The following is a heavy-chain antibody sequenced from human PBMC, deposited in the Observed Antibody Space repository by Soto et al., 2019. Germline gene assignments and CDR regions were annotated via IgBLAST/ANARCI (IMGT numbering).Heavy chain of an antibody. CDR2: IYYSGST. CDR3: AGEEWKQQLGMNYFDY. CDR1: GGSISSSSYY. J-gene: IGHJ4*02. V-gene: IGHV4-39*07. Sequence: SETLSLTCTVSGGSISSSSYYWGWIRQPPGKGLEWIGSIYYSGSTYYNPSLKSRVTISVDTSKNQFSLKLSSVTAADTAVYYCAGEEWKQQLGMNYFDYWGQGTLVTVSS. D-gene: IGHD6-13*01.